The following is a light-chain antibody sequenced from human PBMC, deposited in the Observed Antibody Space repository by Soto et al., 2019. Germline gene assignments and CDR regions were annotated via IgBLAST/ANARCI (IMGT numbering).Light chain of an antibody. V-gene: IGKV3-20*01. CDR3: HYYGGSPT. CDR1: QTFVSTY. Sequence: VLTHSPGTLSLSPLHRATLSFMASQTFVSTYLAWYQQKPGQAPRLLIYDASNRATGIPDRFSGSGSGPDFTLTISRLEPEDFAVYYCHYYGGSPTFGGGTKVDIK. J-gene: IGKJ4*01. CDR2: DAS.